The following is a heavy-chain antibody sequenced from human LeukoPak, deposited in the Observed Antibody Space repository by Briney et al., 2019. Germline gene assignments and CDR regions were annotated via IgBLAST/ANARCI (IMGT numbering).Heavy chain of an antibody. CDR3: ARDYEPRYYDYVWGSYSYYFDY. J-gene: IGHJ4*02. CDR1: GYRFRSYG. D-gene: IGHD3-16*01. V-gene: IGHV1-18*01. CDR2: ISAYNGNT. Sequence: GASVKVSCKTSGYRFRSYGISWVRQAPGQGPEWMGWISAYNGNTNYAQRFQGRVTMTADTSTNTAYMELRRLRSDDTAIYYCARDYEPRYYDYVWGSYSYYFDYWGQGMLVTVSS.